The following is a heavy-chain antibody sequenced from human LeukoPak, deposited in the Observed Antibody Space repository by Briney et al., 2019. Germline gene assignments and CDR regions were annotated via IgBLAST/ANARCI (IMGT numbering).Heavy chain of an antibody. Sequence: GGSLRLSCAASGFTFSDYNMNWVRQAPGKGLEWVSYITNGGSTIHHADSVKGRFTISRDNSNNTFYLQMNSLRAEDTAVYFCAKGSGSGWYGWFAPWGQGTLVTVSS. CDR3: AKGSGSGWYGWFAP. CDR2: ITNGGSTI. J-gene: IGHJ5*02. CDR1: GFTFSDYN. V-gene: IGHV3-11*01. D-gene: IGHD6-19*01.